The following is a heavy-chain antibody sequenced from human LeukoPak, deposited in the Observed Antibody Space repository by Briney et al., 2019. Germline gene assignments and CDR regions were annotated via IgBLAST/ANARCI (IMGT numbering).Heavy chain of an antibody. V-gene: IGHV3-30*03. J-gene: IGHJ6*02. CDR2: ISYDGSNK. Sequence: QPGRSLRLSCAASGFTFSSYGMHWVRQAPGKGLEWVAGISYDGSNKYYADSVKGRFTISRDNSKNTLYLQMNSLRAEDTAVYYCARTICSGGSCYSLGMDVWGQGTTVTVSS. CDR1: GFTFSSYG. CDR3: ARTICSGGSCYSLGMDV. D-gene: IGHD2-15*01.